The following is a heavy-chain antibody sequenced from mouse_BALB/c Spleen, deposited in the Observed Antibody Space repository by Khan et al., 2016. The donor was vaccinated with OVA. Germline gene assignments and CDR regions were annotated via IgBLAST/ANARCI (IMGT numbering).Heavy chain of an antibody. Sequence: QVQLQQSGPELVRPGTSVKISCKASGYTFTNYWLGWVKQRPGHGLDWIGDFYPGGGYTNYNEKFKDKATLTADTSSSSAYMQFISLTSEDSAVYCCARWATWYFDVWGAGTTVTVSA. D-gene: IGHD3-1*01. V-gene: IGHV1-63*01. CDR1: GYTFTNYW. CDR2: FYPGGGYT. CDR3: ARWATWYFDV. J-gene: IGHJ1*01.